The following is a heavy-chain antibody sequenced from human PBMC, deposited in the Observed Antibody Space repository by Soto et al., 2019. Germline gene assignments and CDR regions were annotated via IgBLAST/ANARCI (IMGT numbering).Heavy chain of an antibody. D-gene: IGHD1-1*01. J-gene: IGHJ6*02. CDR3: AREHVRPRTGAMDV. Sequence: ASVKVSCKASGYSFTDYYMHWVRQAPGQGLEWMGWINPYRGATNYAQKFQGRVTMTRDTSISTAYMELSRLRSDDTAVYWCAREHVRPRTGAMDVWGQGTTVTVS. CDR2: INPYRGAT. V-gene: IGHV1-2*02. CDR1: GYSFTDYY.